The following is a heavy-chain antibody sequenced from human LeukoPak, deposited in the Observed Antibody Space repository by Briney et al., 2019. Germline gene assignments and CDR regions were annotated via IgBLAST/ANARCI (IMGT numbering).Heavy chain of an antibody. Sequence: GASVKVSCKASGYTFTSYAMHWVRQAPGQRLEWMGWINAGNGNTKYSQKFQGRVTITRDTSASTVYMELSSLKFEDTAVYYCARGYPLDWNYFDYWGQGTLVTVSS. CDR3: ARGYPLDWNYFDY. CDR2: INAGNGNT. J-gene: IGHJ4*02. CDR1: GYTFTSYA. V-gene: IGHV1-3*01. D-gene: IGHD3/OR15-3a*01.